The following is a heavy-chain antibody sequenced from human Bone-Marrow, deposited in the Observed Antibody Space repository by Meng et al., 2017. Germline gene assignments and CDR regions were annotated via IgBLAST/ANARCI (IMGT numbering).Heavy chain of an antibody. CDR2: INHSGST. D-gene: IGHD2-21*02. V-gene: IGHV4-34*01. Sequence: GSLRLSCAVYGGSFSGYYWSWIRQPPGEGLEWIGEINHSGSTNYNPSLKSRVTISVDTSKNQFSLKLSSVTAADTAVYYCARTGGWGDPRNWYFDLWGRGTLVTVSS. CDR1: GGSFSGYY. J-gene: IGHJ2*01. CDR3: ARTGGWGDPRNWYFDL.